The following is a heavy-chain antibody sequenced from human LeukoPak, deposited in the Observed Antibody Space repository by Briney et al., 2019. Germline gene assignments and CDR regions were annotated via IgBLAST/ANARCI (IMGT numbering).Heavy chain of an antibody. Sequence: GGSLRLSCAASGFIFSSYEMKWVRQAPGKGLEWVSYISSSGSTIYYADSVKGRFTISRDNAKNSLYLQMNSLRVEDTAVYYCARTRTDFVGYYFDYWGQGTLVTVSS. CDR2: ISSSGSTI. J-gene: IGHJ4*02. D-gene: IGHD3/OR15-3a*01. CDR3: ARTRTDFVGYYFDY. V-gene: IGHV3-48*03. CDR1: GFIFSSYE.